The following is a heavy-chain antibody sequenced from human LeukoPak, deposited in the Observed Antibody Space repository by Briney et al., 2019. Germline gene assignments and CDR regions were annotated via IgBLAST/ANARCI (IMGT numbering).Heavy chain of an antibody. D-gene: IGHD6-13*01. Sequence: TGGSLRLSCEVSGFTFTHYWMNWVRQAPGKGPEWVASIRQDGSEKTYVDSVKGRFTISRDNTKNSLSLQLNGLRAEDTAVYYCARDGTAAGLYFDLWGQGTLVTVSS. J-gene: IGHJ4*01. CDR3: ARDGTAAGLYFDL. CDR1: GFTFTHYW. CDR2: IRQDGSEK. V-gene: IGHV3-7*01.